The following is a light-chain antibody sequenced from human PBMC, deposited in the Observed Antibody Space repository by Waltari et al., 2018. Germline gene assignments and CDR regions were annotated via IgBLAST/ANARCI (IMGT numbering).Light chain of an antibody. CDR1: QSVGSF. CDR2: DAS. Sequence: EIVLTQSPVTLSLFPGEGATLSCKTSQSVGSFLAWYQQRPGQAPRLLIYDASLRATGIPTRFSGSGSGTDFTLTISSLESEDFAVYYCQQRNSWPLTFGPGTTV. J-gene: IGKJ3*01. V-gene: IGKV3-11*01. CDR3: QQRNSWPLT.